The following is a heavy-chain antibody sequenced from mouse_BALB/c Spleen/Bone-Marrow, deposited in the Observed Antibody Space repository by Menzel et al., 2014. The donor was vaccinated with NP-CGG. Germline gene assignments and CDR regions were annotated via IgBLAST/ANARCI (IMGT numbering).Heavy chain of an antibody. D-gene: IGHD1-1*01. CDR3: ARFATGSFAY. Sequence: QVQLQQSGAELVRPGSSVKISCKASGYVFTDYWMNWLRQRPGQGLEWIGQIFPVNADTNYKANFKDKVTLTADKSSTTAYMQHNSLTSEDSAVYFCARFATGSFAYWGQGTLVTVSA. CDR1: GYVFTDYW. CDR2: IFPVNADT. J-gene: IGHJ3*01. V-gene: IGHV1-80*01.